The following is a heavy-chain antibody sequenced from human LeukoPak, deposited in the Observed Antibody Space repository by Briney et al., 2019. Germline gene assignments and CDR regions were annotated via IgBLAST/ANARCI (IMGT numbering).Heavy chain of an antibody. J-gene: IGHJ4*02. CDR2: IRTTSRYI. CDR1: GFTFSSYS. Sequence: PGGSLRLSCAASGFTFSSYSMNWVRGAPGKGLVWVSSIRTTSRYIYYADSVKGRFTISRDNAKNTLYLQMSSLRAEDTAVYYGARYLGFTVVTGAFDYWGQGTLVTVSS. CDR3: ARYLGFTVVTGAFDY. V-gene: IGHV3-21*01. D-gene: IGHD4-23*01.